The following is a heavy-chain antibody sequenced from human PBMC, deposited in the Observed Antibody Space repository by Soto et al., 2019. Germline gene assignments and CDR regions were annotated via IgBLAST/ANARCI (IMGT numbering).Heavy chain of an antibody. Sequence: EVQLVESGGTLVQPGGSRRLSCAASGRSFSTYEMNWFRQAPGKGLEWVSYISASANTTEHADSVKGQFTICRDNAKNSVYLQMDSVRAEDTAVYYCARDPFCSGGNCYRNLWGQGTLVTVSS. J-gene: IGHJ4*02. CDR3: ARDPFCSGGNCYRNL. V-gene: IGHV3-48*03. D-gene: IGHD2-15*01. CDR2: ISASANTT. CDR1: GRSFSTYE.